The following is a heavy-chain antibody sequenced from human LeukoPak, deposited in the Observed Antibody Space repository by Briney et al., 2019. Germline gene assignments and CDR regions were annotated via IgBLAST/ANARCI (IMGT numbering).Heavy chain of an antibody. D-gene: IGHD5-24*01. CDR2: IYPGDSVT. V-gene: IGHV5-51*01. CDR1: GYSFTSYW. J-gene: IGHJ4*02. Sequence: GESLKISCQGSGYSFTSYWIGWVSQLPGKGLVWMGIIYPGDSVTRYSPSFQGQVTISADKSISTAYLQWSSLKASDTAMYYCARHDDDHGYDYWGQGTLVTVSS. CDR3: ARHDDDHGYDY.